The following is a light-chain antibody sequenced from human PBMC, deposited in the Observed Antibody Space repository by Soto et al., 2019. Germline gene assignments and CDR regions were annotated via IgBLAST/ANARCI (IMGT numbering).Light chain of an antibody. CDR3: QQYGSSRT. CDR1: QSVSNNY. CDR2: DAS. Sequence: EIVLTQSPGTLSLSPGERATLSCMASQSVSNNYLAWYQQKPGQAPRLLIYDASSRATGIPDRFSGSGSGTDFTLTISRLEPEDFAVYYCQQYGSSRTFGQGTKVEIK. J-gene: IGKJ1*01. V-gene: IGKV3-20*01.